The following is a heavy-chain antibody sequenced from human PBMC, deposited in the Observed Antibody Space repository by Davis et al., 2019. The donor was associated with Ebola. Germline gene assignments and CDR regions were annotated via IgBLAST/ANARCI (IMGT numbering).Heavy chain of an antibody. J-gene: IGHJ4*02. CDR3: TRSGPDY. CDR2: IRSKANSYAT. Sequence: GESLKIPCAASGFTFSGSAMHWVRQASGKGLEWVGRIRSKANSYATAYAASVKGGFTISRDDSKNTAYLQMNSLKTEDTAVYYCTRSGPDYWGQGTLVTVSS. V-gene: IGHV3-73*01. CDR1: GFTFSGSA. D-gene: IGHD6-25*01.